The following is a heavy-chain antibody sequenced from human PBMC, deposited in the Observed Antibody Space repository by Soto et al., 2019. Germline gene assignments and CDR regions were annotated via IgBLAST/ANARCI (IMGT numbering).Heavy chain of an antibody. J-gene: IGHJ6*02. D-gene: IGHD2-15*01. CDR2: TYYTGNT. V-gene: IGHV4-39*01. Sequence: SETLSLTCTVSGDSSVSSSSYYWGRIRQPPGKGLEWIGSTYYTGNTFYSPSFRSRLTISVDTSKSQFSLKLRSVTAADTATYYCASEVSSTDGMDVWGQGTTVTVSS. CDR1: GDSSVSSSSYY. CDR3: ASEVSSTDGMDV.